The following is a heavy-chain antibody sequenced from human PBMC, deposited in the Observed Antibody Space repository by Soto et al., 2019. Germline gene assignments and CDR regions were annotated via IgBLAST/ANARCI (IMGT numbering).Heavy chain of an antibody. CDR1: GYTFTNYW. J-gene: IGHJ6*02. CDR3: AASIFYYGMDV. CDR2: IYPGDSDT. V-gene: IGHV5-51*01. Sequence: GESLKISCKGSGYTFTNYWNGWVRQMPGKGLEWMGIIYPGDSDTKYNPSFQGQVTISADKSITTTYLQWSSLKASDTAIYYCAASIFYYGMDVWGQGTTVTVS.